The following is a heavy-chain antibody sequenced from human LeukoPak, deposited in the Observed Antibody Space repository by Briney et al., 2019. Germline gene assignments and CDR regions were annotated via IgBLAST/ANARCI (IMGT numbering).Heavy chain of an antibody. J-gene: IGHJ3*02. CDR3: AKESAYSSSWPRAFDI. D-gene: IGHD6-13*01. V-gene: IGHV3-23*01. CDR2: ISGSGGST. Sequence: GGSLRLSCAASGFTFSSCAMSWVRQAPGKGLEWVSAISGSGGSTYYADPVKGRFTISRDKSKNTLYLQMNSLRAEDTAVYYCAKESAYSSSWPRAFDIWAKGQWSPSLQ. CDR1: GFTFSSCA.